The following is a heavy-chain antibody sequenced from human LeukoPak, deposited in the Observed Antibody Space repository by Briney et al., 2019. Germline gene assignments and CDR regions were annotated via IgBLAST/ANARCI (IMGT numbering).Heavy chain of an antibody. CDR3: AREGAGGFDY. D-gene: IGHD1-26*01. CDR1: GFTFSNYA. J-gene: IGHJ4*02. Sequence: GGSLRLSCAASGFTFSNYAMNWVRQAPGKGLEWVSVFSRDGTTTYYADSVKGRFTISRDNSKNTLYLQMSSLRAEDTAVYYCAREGAGGFDYWGQGTLVTVSS. CDR2: FSRDGTTT. V-gene: IGHV3-23*01.